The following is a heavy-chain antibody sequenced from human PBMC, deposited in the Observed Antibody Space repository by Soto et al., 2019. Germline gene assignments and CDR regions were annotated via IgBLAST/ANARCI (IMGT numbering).Heavy chain of an antibody. V-gene: IGHV4-39*01. CDR2: SSYNGGT. D-gene: IGHD3-10*01. J-gene: IGHJ4*02. CDR1: TDSSSFTNSY. Sequence: SETLSLTCTVSTDSSSFTNSYWGWIRQPPGKGLQWIGSSSYNGGTFYNPSLKGRVVISFDTSKKQSSLQVTSVTAADTAVYFCARHRIEVVWRGFDFWGQGSPVTVSS. CDR3: ARHRIEVVWRGFDF.